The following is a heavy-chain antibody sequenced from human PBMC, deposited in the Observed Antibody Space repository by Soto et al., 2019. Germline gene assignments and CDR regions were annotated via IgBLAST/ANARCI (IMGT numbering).Heavy chain of an antibody. D-gene: IGHD5-12*01. V-gene: IGHV3-23*01. CDR2: ISGRGDRT. CDR3: ARFGSTSNSVYDSFDC. CDR1: RFTFSRYA. J-gene: IGHJ4*02. Sequence: EVQLLESGGGLVQSGGSLRLSCAASRFTFSRYAMSWLRQAPGKGLEWVSGISGRGDRTYYADSVKSPFTISRDNSKYTLYLEMSSLRTEDTSLYYCARFGSTSNSVYDSFDCWGQGALVTVSS.